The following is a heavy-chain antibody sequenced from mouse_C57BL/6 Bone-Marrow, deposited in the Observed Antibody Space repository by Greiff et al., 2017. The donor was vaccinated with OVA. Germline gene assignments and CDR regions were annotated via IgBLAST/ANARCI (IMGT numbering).Heavy chain of an antibody. CDR1: GYSITSGYY. CDR3: ARDGYSPDYFDY. Sequence: EVKLEESGPGLVKPSQSLSLTCSVTGYSITSGYYWNWIRQFPGNKLEWMGYISYDGSNNYNPSLKNRISITRDTSKNQFFLKLKSVTTEDTATYYCARDGYSPDYFDYWGQGTTLTVSS. V-gene: IGHV3-6*01. CDR2: ISYDGSN. D-gene: IGHD2-3*01. J-gene: IGHJ2*01.